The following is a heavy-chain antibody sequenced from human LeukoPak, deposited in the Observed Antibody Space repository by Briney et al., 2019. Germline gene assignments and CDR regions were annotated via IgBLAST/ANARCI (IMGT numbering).Heavy chain of an antibody. D-gene: IGHD3-3*01. J-gene: IGHJ4*02. CDR2: IISIFGTA. CDR1: GGTFSSYA. V-gene: IGHV1-69*13. Sequence: SVKVSCKASGGTFSSYAISWVRQAPGQGLEWMGGIISIFGTANYAQKFPGRVTITADESTSTAYMELSSMRSEDTAVYYCARASGDFWSGYYSHPIDYWGQGTLVTVSS. CDR3: ARASGDFWSGYYSHPIDY.